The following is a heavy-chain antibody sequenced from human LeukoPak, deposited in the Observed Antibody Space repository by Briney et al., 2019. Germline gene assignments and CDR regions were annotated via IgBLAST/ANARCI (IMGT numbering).Heavy chain of an antibody. CDR1: GFTFSSYA. V-gene: IGHV3-23*01. Sequence: GGSLRLSCAASGFTFSSYAMSRVRQAPGKGLEWVSAISGSGGSTYYADSVKGRFTISRDNSKNTLYLQMNSLRAEDTAVYYCAKWARHYYDSSGYYYFDYWGQGTLVTVSS. D-gene: IGHD3-22*01. CDR3: AKWARHYYDSSGYYYFDY. CDR2: ISGSGGST. J-gene: IGHJ4*02.